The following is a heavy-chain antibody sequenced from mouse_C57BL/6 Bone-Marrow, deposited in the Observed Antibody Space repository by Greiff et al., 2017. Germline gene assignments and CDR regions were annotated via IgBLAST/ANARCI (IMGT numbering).Heavy chain of an antibody. V-gene: IGHV5-4*01. CDR3: ARDRVYSNPLAY. CDR2: ISDGGSYT. CDR1: GFTFSSYA. D-gene: IGHD2-5*01. Sequence: EVKVEESGGGLVKPGGSLKLSCAASGFTFSSYAMSWVRQTPEKRLEWVATISDGGSYTYYPDNVKGRFTISRDNAKNNLYLQMSHLKSEDTAMYYCARDRVYSNPLAYWGQGTLVTVSA. J-gene: IGHJ3*01.